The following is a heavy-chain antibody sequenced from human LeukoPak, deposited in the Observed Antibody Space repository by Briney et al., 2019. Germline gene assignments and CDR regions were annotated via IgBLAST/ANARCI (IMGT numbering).Heavy chain of an antibody. CDR2: ISWNSGSI. Sequence: GGSLRLSCVVSGFTFDDYAMHWVRQAPGKGLEWVSGISWNSGSIGYADSVKGRFTISRDNAKNSLYLQMNSLRAEDTALYYCARKVGYYGMDVWGQGTTVTVSS. J-gene: IGHJ6*02. CDR1: GFTFDDYA. D-gene: IGHD1-26*01. CDR3: ARKVGYYGMDV. V-gene: IGHV3-9*01.